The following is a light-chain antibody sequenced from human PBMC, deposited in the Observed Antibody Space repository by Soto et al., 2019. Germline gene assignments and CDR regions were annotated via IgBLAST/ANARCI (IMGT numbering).Light chain of an antibody. CDR1: RDISTW. CDR2: DAS. CDR3: QQYHRYSRT. J-gene: IGKJ1*01. V-gene: IGKV1-5*01. Sequence: DIQMTQAASSVSASLGYIVTITFRASRDISTWLAWYQQKPGTAPKLLIYDASSLQSGVPSRFTGSGFGTEFTLTISSLQPDDFATYYCQQYHRYSRTFGQGTKVDIK.